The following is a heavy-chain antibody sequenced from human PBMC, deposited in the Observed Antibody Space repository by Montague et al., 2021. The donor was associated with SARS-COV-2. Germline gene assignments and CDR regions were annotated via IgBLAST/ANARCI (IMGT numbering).Heavy chain of an antibody. CDR1: GGSISSGSYS. D-gene: IGHD3-3*02. J-gene: IGHJ6*03. CDR2: IYTSGST. V-gene: IGHV4-61*02. Sequence: TLSLTCTVSGGSISSGSYSWSWIRQPAGKGLEWIGRIYTSGSTNYNPSLKSRVTISVDTSQNQFSLKLSSVTDADTAVYYCASGIASTNYDYMDVWGKGTTVTVSS. CDR3: ASGIASTNYDYMDV.